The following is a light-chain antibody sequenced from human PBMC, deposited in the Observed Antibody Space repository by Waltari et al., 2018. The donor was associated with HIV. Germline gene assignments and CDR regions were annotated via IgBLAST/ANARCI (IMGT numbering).Light chain of an antibody. V-gene: IGKV3-15*01. CDR2: GAS. Sequence: EIVMTQSPATLSVSTGERATLSCRASQSVSSNLAWYQQKPGQAPGLLIYGASTRATGIPARFSGSGSGTEFTLTISSLQSEDFAVYYCQQYNNWPPYTFGQGTKLEIK. CDR1: QSVSSN. CDR3: QQYNNWPPYT. J-gene: IGKJ2*01.